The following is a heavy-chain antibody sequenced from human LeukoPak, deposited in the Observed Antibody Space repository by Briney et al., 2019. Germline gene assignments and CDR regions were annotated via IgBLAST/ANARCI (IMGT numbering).Heavy chain of an antibody. CDR1: GGSISSYY. V-gene: IGHV4-59*01. J-gene: IGHJ2*01. CDR2: IYYSGST. CDR3: ARGSGLLWYFDL. Sequence: PSGTLSLTCTVSGGSISSYYWSWIRQPPGKGLEWIGYIYYSGSTNYNPSLKSRVTISVDTSKNQFSLKLSSVTAADTAVYYCARGSGLLWYFDLWGRGTLVTVSS.